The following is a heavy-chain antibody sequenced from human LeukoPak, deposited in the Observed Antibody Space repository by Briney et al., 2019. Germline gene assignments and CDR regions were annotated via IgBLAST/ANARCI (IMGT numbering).Heavy chain of an antibody. CDR3: AKPMTTVTPFDY. D-gene: IGHD4-17*01. CDR2: IRYDGSNK. Sequence: GALRLSWAASGFTFNNYGMHWVRQAPGKGLEWVAFIRYDGSNKYYAESVKGRFTISRDDSKNTLYLQMKSLRAEDTAVYYCAKPMTTVTPFDYWGQGTLVTVSS. V-gene: IGHV3-30*02. J-gene: IGHJ4*02. CDR1: GFTFNNYG.